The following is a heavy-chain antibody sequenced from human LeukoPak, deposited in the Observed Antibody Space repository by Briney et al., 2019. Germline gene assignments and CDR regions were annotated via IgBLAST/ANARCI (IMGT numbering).Heavy chain of an antibody. J-gene: IGHJ4*02. V-gene: IGHV1-69*13. CDR2: IIPIFNTA. Sequence: ASVKVSCKASGGTFSSYAINWVRQAPGQGLEWMGEIIPIFNTANYAQKFQGRVTVTADESTSTAYMELSSLRSEDTAVYYCARDSTHQTYYYDSSGYYYGGNFDYWGQGTLVTVSS. CDR1: GGTFSSYA. D-gene: IGHD3-22*01. CDR3: ARDSTHQTYYYDSSGYYYGGNFDY.